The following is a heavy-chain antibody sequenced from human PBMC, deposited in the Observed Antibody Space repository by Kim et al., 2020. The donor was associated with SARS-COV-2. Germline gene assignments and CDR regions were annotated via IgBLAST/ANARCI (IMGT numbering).Heavy chain of an antibody. D-gene: IGHD5-18*01. Sequence: SETLSLTCTVSGGSISSSSYYWGWIRQPPGKGLEWIGSIYYSGSTYYNPSLKSRVTISVDTSKNQFSLKLSSVTAADTAVYYCARHPNTAMVDYWGQGTLVTVSS. CDR3: ARHPNTAMVDY. V-gene: IGHV4-39*01. CDR2: IYYSGST. J-gene: IGHJ4*02. CDR1: GGSISSSSYY.